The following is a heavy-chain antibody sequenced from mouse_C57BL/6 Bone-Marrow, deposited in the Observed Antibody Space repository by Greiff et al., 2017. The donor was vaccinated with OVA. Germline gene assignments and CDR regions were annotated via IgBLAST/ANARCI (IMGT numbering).Heavy chain of an antibody. CDR3: ARADLLWLRHWYFDV. CDR2: ISYDGSN. D-gene: IGHD2-2*01. Sequence: VQLQQSGPGLVKPSQSLSLTCSVTGYSITSGYYWNWIRQFPGNKLEWMGYISYDGSNNYNPSLKNRISITRDTSKNQFFLKLNSVTTEDTATYYCARADLLWLRHWYFDVWGTGTTVTVSS. V-gene: IGHV3-6*01. CDR1: GYSITSGYY. J-gene: IGHJ1*03.